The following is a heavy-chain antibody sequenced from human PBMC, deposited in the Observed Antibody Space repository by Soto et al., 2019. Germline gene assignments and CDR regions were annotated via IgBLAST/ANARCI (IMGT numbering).Heavy chain of an antibody. V-gene: IGHV3-33*01. J-gene: IGHJ4*02. Sequence: VQLVESGGGVVQPGRSLRLSCAASGFTFSRYGMHWVRQAPGKGLEWVALIWYNGRNKYSADSVKGRFTISRDNSKNTLYLEMNSLRAEDTAVYYCARDSHDYGDYAVFDYWGQGTLVTVSS. D-gene: IGHD4-17*01. CDR1: GFTFSRYG. CDR3: ARDSHDYGDYAVFDY. CDR2: IWYNGRNK.